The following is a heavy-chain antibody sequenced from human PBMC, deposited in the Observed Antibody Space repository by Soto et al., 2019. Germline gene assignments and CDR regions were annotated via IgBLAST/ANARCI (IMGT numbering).Heavy chain of an antibody. Sequence: QVQLVQSGAEVKKPGSSVKVSCKASGGTFSSDAISCVRQAPGQGLEWMGGIIPIFGTANYAQKFQCRVTITAAESTSKAYMELRSLRSADTAVYYCARAPAVVAVADRQPFDPCGQGTLVTVSS. CDR3: ARAPAVVAVADRQPFDP. V-gene: IGHV1-69*01. D-gene: IGHD6-6*01. CDR1: GGTFSSDA. J-gene: IGHJ5*02. CDR2: IIPIFGTA.